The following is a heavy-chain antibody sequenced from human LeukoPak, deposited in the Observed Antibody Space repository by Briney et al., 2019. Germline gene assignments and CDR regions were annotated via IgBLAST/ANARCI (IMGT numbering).Heavy chain of an antibody. V-gene: IGHV3-30-3*01. CDR3: AKDRRGGEYQLLFQADV. Sequence: PGRSLRLSCVASGFTFSSYAMHWVRQAPGKGLEWVAVISYDGSNKYYADSVKGRFTISRDNSKNTLYLQMNSLRAEDTAVYYCAKDRRGGEYQLLFQADVWGKGTTVTVSS. CDR1: GFTFSSYA. D-gene: IGHD2-2*01. J-gene: IGHJ6*04. CDR2: ISYDGSNK.